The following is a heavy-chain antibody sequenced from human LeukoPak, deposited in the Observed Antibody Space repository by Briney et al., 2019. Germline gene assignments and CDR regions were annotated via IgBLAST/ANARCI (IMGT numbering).Heavy chain of an antibody. D-gene: IGHD5-12*01. V-gene: IGHV4-34*01. CDR3: ARRGYRNRYYYYYYIDV. CDR2: INHSGRT. CDR1: GWSFNDYY. J-gene: IGHJ6*03. Sequence: SETLSHTCAVYGWSFNDYYSSWIRQPPGKGLEWIGEINHSGRTNYNPSLKSRVTISVDTSKNQFSLKVTSMSAADTAVYYCARRGYRNRYYYYYYIDVWGKGTTVTISS.